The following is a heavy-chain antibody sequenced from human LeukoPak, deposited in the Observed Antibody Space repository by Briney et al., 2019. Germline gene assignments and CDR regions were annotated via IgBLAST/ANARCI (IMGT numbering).Heavy chain of an antibody. J-gene: IGHJ1*01. D-gene: IGHD1-26*01. CDR2: VNGDGSST. CDR3: AALSGSYRS. V-gene: IGHV3-74*01. CDR1: GFTFSTYW. Sequence: GGSLRLSCAASGFTFSTYWMHWVRQAPGKGLVWVSRVNGDGSSTSYADSVKGRFTISRDNAKNTLYLQMNSLRAEDTAVYYCAALSGSYRSWGQGTLVTVSS.